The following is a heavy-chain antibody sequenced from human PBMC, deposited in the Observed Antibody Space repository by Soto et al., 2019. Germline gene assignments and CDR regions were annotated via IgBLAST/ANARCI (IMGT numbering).Heavy chain of an antibody. V-gene: IGHV4-31*03. D-gene: IGHD2-21*02. CDR2: IYHSGRT. Sequence: PSETLSLTCTVSGVSISSGGYYWGWIRQHPGKGLEWIGNIYHSGRTYYNPSLKSRVIMSVDTSKNHFSLNLNSVTAADTAMYFCARVIGGDSEYSFDYWGQGTLVTVSS. J-gene: IGHJ4*02. CDR1: GVSISSGGYY. CDR3: ARVIGGDSEYSFDY.